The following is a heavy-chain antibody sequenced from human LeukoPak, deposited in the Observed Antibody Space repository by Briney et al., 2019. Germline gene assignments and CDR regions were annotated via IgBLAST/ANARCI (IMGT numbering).Heavy chain of an antibody. V-gene: IGHV4-61*02. CDR2: IYMSGST. D-gene: IGHD3-22*01. CDR3: ARHSPIVVVIPGAFDI. CDR1: GGSIRSGTDY. J-gene: IGHJ3*02. Sequence: PSQTLSLTCTVSGGSIRSGTDYWSWIRQPAGKGLEWIGRIYMSGSTDYNPSFKSRVTMSVDTFKNQVSLKLRSVTAADTAVYYCARHSPIVVVIPGAFDIWGQGTMVTVSS.